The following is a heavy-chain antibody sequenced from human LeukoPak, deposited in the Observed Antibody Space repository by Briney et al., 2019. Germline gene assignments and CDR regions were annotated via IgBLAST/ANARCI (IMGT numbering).Heavy chain of an antibody. V-gene: IGHV3-23*01. CDR1: GFTFSSYA. D-gene: IGHD1-26*01. J-gene: IGHJ5*02. CDR2: ISGSGGST. Sequence: PGGSLRLSCAASGFTFSSYAMSWVRQAPGKGLEWVSAISGSGGSTYYADSVKGRFTISRDNSKNTLYLQMNSLSAEATAVYYCAKAPTGSYHPPYNWFDPWGHGTLVTVSS. CDR3: AKAPTGSYHPPYNWFDP.